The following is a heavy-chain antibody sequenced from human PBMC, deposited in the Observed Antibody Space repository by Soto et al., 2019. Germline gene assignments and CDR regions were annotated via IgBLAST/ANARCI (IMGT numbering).Heavy chain of an antibody. J-gene: IGHJ4*02. CDR2: ISWNSGSI. D-gene: IGHD6-6*01. CDR3: AKDMGIEYSSFLGAAYFDY. V-gene: IGHV3-9*01. CDR1: GFTFDDYA. Sequence: EVQLVESGGGLVQPGRSLRLSCAASGFTFDDYAMHWVRQAPGKGLEWVSGISWNSGSIGYADSVKGRLTISRDNAKNSLYLQMNSLRAEDTALYYCAKDMGIEYSSFLGAAYFDYWGQGTLVTVSS.